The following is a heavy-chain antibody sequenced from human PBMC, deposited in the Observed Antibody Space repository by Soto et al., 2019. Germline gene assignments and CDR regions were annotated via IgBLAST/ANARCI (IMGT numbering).Heavy chain of an antibody. V-gene: IGHV4-59*01. CDR2: IYYSGST. Sequence: SETLSLTCTVSGGSISGYYWSWTRQPPGKGLEWIGYIYYSGSTNYNPSLKSRVTISVDTSKNQFSLRLSSVTAADTAVYYCARDIGTRVYSGGWTYYYYGVAVWGQGTAVTVSS. J-gene: IGHJ6*02. D-gene: IGHD5-12*01. CDR1: GGSISGYY. CDR3: ARDIGTRVYSGGWTYYYYGVAV.